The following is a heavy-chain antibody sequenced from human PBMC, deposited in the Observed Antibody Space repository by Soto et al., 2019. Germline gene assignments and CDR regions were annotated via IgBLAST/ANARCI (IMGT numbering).Heavy chain of an antibody. D-gene: IGHD3-22*01. CDR3: ARQGNYYDSSGYKSWVAFDI. J-gene: IGHJ3*02. Sequence: SETLSLTCTVSGGSISSYYWSWIRQPPGKGLEWIGYIYYSGSTNYNPSLKSRVTISVDTSKNQFSLKLSSVTAADTAVYYCARQGNYYDSSGYKSWVAFDIWGQGTMVTVSS. V-gene: IGHV4-59*08. CDR1: GGSISSYY. CDR2: IYYSGST.